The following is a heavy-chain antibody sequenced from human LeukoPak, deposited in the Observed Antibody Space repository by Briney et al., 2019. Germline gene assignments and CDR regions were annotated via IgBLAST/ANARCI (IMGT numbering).Heavy chain of an antibody. V-gene: IGHV4-39*01. CDR3: ARHGTNKWLLPDLDY. J-gene: IGHJ4*02. CDR2: IYYSGTT. Sequence: SETLSLTCTVSGGSISSSSYYWGWIRQPPGKGLEWIGSIYYSGTTYYNPSLKSRVTISVDTSKNQFSLKLSSVTAADTAVYYCARHGTNKWLLPDLDYWGQGTLVTVSS. CDR1: GGSISSSSYY. D-gene: IGHD3-22*01.